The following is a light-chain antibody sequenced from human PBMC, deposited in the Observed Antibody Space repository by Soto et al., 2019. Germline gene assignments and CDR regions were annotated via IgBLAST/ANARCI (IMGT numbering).Light chain of an antibody. Sequence: EIVMTQSPATLSVSPGERATLSCRASQSVSSNLAWYQQKPGQAPRLLIYGASTRATGIPARFSGSGSGTEFILTIISLQSEDSAVYCCQQYSNWPAWTFGQGTKVEIK. CDR3: QQYSNWPAWT. CDR1: QSVSSN. J-gene: IGKJ1*01. CDR2: GAS. V-gene: IGKV3-15*01.